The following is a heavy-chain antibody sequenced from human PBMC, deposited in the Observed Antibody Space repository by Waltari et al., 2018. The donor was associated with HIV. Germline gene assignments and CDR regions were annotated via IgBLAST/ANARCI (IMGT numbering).Heavy chain of an antibody. CDR2: IRSATNEK. D-gene: IGHD5-18*01. J-gene: IGHJ5*02. CDR3: VRDDPGYGPIDH. V-gene: IGHV3-21*04. CDR1: GFAFRHYS. Sequence: LVESGGGVVKTGDSRRLMCEASGFAFRHYSFNWVRQSPLRGLEWVASIRSATNEKFYLDSFGGRFVISRDDSESSVHLQMDSVKKEDTGTYFWVRDDPGYGPIDHWGRGTQVTV.